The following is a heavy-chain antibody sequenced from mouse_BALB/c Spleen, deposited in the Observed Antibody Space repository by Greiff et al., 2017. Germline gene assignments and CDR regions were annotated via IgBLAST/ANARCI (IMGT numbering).Heavy chain of an antibody. CDR1: GYTFTDYN. V-gene: IGHV1-18*01. D-gene: IGHD2-4*01. CDR3: ARSGYDYDAY. CDR2: INPNNGGT. Sequence: VQLQQSGPELVKPGASVKIPCKASGYTFTDYNMDWVKQSHGKSLEWIGDINPNNGGTIYNQKFKGKATLTVDKSSSTAYLQLSSLTSEDTAVYYCARSGYDYDAYWGQGTLVTVSA. J-gene: IGHJ3*01.